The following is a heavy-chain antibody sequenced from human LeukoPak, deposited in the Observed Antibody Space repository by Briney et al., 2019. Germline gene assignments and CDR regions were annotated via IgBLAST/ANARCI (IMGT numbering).Heavy chain of an antibody. CDR2: INWSGVST. V-gene: IGHV3-20*04. Sequence: GGSLRLSCIASGFTFDDYAMSWVRQAPGKGLEWVSGINWSGVSTGYADSVKGRFTISRDNTKNSLFLQMNSLRAEDTAFYYCAKGKDTLNPYWYFDVWGRGTLVTVSS. D-gene: IGHD2-15*01. J-gene: IGHJ2*01. CDR1: GFTFDDYA. CDR3: AKGKDTLNPYWYFDV.